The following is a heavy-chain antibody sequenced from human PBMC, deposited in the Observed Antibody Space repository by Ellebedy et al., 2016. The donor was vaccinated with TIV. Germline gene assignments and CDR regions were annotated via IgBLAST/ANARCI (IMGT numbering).Heavy chain of an antibody. D-gene: IGHD3-10*01. Sequence: SETLSLTCTVSGGSLSSSSSYWGWIRQPPGKGLEWIGSIYYSGTTYYNPSLESRVTISVDTSKDQFSLRLSSVTAADTAVYYCAGWFGEVLYVRWFDPWGQGTLVTVSS. V-gene: IGHV4-39*01. CDR1: GGSLSSSSSY. CDR3: AGWFGEVLYVRWFDP. J-gene: IGHJ5*02. CDR2: IYYSGTT.